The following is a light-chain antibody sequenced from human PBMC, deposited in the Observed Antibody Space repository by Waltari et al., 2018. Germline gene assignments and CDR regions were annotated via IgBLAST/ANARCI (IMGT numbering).Light chain of an antibody. V-gene: IGKV1-9*01. J-gene: IGKJ4*01. CDR1: QGINSY. CDR3: QQGNSYPLT. Sequence: DIQMSQSPSSLSVSVGDRVTITCRASQGINSYLNWYQQKPGKAPKLLIYYSNSLASGVPSRFSGSGSGTQFTLTISSLQPEDFAVYYCQQGNSYPLTFGGGTKVEIK. CDR2: YSN.